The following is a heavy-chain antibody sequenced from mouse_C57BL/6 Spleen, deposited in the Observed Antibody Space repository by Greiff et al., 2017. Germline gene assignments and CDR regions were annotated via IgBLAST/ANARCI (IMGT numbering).Heavy chain of an antibody. D-gene: IGHD1-1*01. J-gene: IGHJ3*01. CDR3: ARGGDYYGSFAY. V-gene: IGHV1-64*01. CDR1: GYTFTSYW. CDR2: IHPNSGST. Sequence: QVQLKQPGAELVKPGASVKLSCKASGYTFTSYWMHWVKQRPGQGLEWIGMIHPNSGSTNYNEKFKSKATLTVDKSSSTAYMQLSSLTSEDSAVYYCARGGDYYGSFAYWGQGTLVTVSA.